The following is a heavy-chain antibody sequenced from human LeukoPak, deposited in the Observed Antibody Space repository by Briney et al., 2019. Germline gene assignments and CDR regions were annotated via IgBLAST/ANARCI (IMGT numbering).Heavy chain of an antibody. V-gene: IGHV1-69*13. CDR3: ARAGIAVAGTQFDY. CDR2: INPIFGTA. Sequence: ASVKVSCKASGYSFNGSYMHWVRQAPGHGLEWMGWINPIFGTANYAQKFQGRVTITADESTSTAYMELSSLRSEDTAVYYCARAGIAVAGTQFDYWGQGTLVTVSS. D-gene: IGHD6-19*01. J-gene: IGHJ4*02. CDR1: GYSFNGSY.